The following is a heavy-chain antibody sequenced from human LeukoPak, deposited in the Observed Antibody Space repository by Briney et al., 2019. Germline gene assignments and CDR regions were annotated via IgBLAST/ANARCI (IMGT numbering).Heavy chain of an antibody. V-gene: IGHV3-23*01. J-gene: IGHJ3*02. CDR3: AKGSGWHGAFDI. CDR2: ISGSGGST. CDR1: GFTFSSYA. Sequence: PGGSLRLSCAASGFTFSSYAMSWVRQAPGNGLEWVSAISGSGGSTYYADSVKGRFTISRDNSKNTLYLQMNSLRAEDTAVYYCAKGSGWHGAFDIWGQGTMVTVSS. D-gene: IGHD6-19*01.